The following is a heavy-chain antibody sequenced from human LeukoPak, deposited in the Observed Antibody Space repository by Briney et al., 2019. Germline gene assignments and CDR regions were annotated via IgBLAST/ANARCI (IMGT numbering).Heavy chain of an antibody. D-gene: IGHD3-16*02. CDR2: MNPNSGRR. CDR3: ASGLRSDY. V-gene: IGHV1-8*01. J-gene: IGHJ4*02. CDR1: GYIFSNYD. Sequence: ASVKVSCQASGYIFSNYDINWVRQAPGHGLEWMGWMNPNSGRRVYAQKFQGRVTMTRNSSINTAYMVLTSLRSDYRAVYYCASGLRSDYWGQGTLVTVSS.